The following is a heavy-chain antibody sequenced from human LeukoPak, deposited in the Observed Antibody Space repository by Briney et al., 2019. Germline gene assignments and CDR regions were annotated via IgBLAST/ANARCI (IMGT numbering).Heavy chain of an antibody. V-gene: IGHV3-23*01. Sequence: GGSLRLSCAASGFTFSSNAMSWVRQAPGKGLEWVSGISGSGGRTYYADSVKGRFTISRDNSKDTLYLQMNSLRAEDTAVYYCAKDYYEYDSSGCFDYWGQGTVVTVSS. CDR1: GFTFSSNA. D-gene: IGHD3-22*01. J-gene: IGHJ4*02. CDR3: AKDYYEYDSSGCFDY. CDR2: ISGSGGRT.